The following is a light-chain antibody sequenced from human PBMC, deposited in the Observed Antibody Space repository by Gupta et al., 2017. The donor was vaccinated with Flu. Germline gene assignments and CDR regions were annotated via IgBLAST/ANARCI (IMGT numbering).Light chain of an antibody. V-gene: IGKV1-39*01. J-gene: IGKJ5*01. Sequence: DIQMTQSPSSLSASVGDRVTISCRASQSISRYLSWYQQKPGQAPEVLIYGAFSLQSGVPSRFSGSGSGTDFTLTISRLQPEDFATYYCQQSVTTPVTFGQGTRLDIK. CDR3: QQSVTTPVT. CDR2: GAF. CDR1: QSISRY.